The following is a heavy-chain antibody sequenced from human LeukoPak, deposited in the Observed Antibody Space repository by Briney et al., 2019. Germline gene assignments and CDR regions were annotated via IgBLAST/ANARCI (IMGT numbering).Heavy chain of an antibody. J-gene: IGHJ5*02. Sequence: ASVKVSCKASGYTFTGYYMHAVRQAPGHGLEWMGWINPNSVGTNYAQKIQGRVTMTRDTSISTAYMELSRLRSDDTAVYYCARGSTSPENPWGQGTLVTVSS. CDR2: INPNSVGT. CDR1: GYTFTGYY. V-gene: IGHV1-2*02. CDR3: ARGSTSPENP. D-gene: IGHD2/OR15-2a*01.